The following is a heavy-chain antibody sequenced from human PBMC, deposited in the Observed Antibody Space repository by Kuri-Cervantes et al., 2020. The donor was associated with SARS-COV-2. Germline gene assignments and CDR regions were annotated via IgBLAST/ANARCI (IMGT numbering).Heavy chain of an antibody. D-gene: IGHD3-10*01. J-gene: IGHJ6*02. CDR1: GFTFDDYA. CDR3: AKMRSMVRGVSGTDV. Sequence: SLKISCAASGFTFDDYAMHWVRQAPGKGLEWVSGISWNSGSIGYADSVKGRFTISRDNAKNSLYLQMNSLRAEDTALYYCAKMRSMVRGVSGTDVWGQGTTVTVSS. CDR2: ISWNSGSI. V-gene: IGHV3-9*01.